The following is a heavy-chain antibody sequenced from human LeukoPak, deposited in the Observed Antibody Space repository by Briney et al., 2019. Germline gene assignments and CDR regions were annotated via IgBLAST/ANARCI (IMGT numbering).Heavy chain of an antibody. Sequence: GGSLRLSCAASGFTFSSYAMSWVRQAPGKGLEWVSAISGSGGSTYYADSVKGRFTISRDNSKNTLYLQMNSLRAEDTAVYYCAKARLRTQRDGYLGGFDYWGQGTLVTVSS. CDR1: GFTFSSYA. CDR3: AKARLRTQRDGYLGGFDY. J-gene: IGHJ4*02. D-gene: IGHD5-24*01. CDR2: ISGSGGST. V-gene: IGHV3-23*01.